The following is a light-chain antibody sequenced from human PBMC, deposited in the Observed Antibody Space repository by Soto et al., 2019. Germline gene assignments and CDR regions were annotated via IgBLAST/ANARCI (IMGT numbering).Light chain of an antibody. CDR3: AAWDDSIYV. CDR1: SSNIGSNY. Sequence: QAVVTQPPSASGTPGQRVTISCSGSSSNIGSNYVYWYQQLPGTAPKLLIYRNNQRPSGVPDRFSGSKSGTSASLAISGLRSEDEADYYCAAWDDSIYVFGTGTKVTVL. CDR2: RNN. J-gene: IGLJ1*01. V-gene: IGLV1-47*01.